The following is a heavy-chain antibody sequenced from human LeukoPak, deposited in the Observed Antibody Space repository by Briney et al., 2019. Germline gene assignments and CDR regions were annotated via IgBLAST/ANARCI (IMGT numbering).Heavy chain of an antibody. CDR3: AKDKPLEWSMDV. J-gene: IGHJ6*03. CDR2: IRYDGSKK. Sequence: PGGSLRLSCAASGFTFSNYGMHWVRQAPGKGLEWVAFIRYDGSKKYYAVSVKGRFTISRDISKNTLFLQMNSLRGEDTAVYYCAKDKPLEWSMDVWGKGTTVTVSS. D-gene: IGHD3-3*01. CDR1: GFTFSNYG. V-gene: IGHV3-30*02.